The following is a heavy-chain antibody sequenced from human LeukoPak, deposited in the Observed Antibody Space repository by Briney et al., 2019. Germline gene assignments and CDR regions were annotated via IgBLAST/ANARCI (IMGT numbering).Heavy chain of an antibody. CDR3: ALRSPYCSGGSCYHDY. J-gene: IGHJ4*02. Sequence: PSETLSLTCTVSGGSISSYYWSWIRQPPGKGLEWIGYIYYSGSTNYNPSLMSRVTISVDTAKNQFSLKLSSVTAADTAVYYCALRSPYCSGGSCYHDYWGQGTLVTVSS. CDR2: IYYSGST. D-gene: IGHD2-15*01. V-gene: IGHV4-59*08. CDR1: GGSISSYY.